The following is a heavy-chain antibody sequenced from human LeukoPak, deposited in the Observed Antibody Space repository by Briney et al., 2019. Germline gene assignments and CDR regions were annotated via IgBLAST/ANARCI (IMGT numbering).Heavy chain of an antibody. CDR1: GVTFRSYG. D-gene: IGHD6-6*01. Sequence: GGSLGLSCAASGVTFRSYGMHWVRQAPGKGLEWVAVIWYDGSNKYYTDSVKGRFTISRDNSKNTLYLQMNSLRAEDTAVYYCAREVAYSSFFEAFDIWGQGTMVTVSS. V-gene: IGHV3-33*01. CDR3: AREVAYSSFFEAFDI. J-gene: IGHJ3*02. CDR2: IWYDGSNK.